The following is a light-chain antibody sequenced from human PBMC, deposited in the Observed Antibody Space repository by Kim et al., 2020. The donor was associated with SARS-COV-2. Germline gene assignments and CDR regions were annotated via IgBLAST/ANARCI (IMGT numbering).Light chain of an antibody. J-gene: IGLJ2*01. CDR2: DNN. Sequence: GQKVPISCSGRSLNMGNNYVSWYQQFPGTAPKLLIYDNNERPSGIPDRFSGSKSGTSATLGITGLQTGDEADYYCGTWDSSLTAVVFGGGTQLTVL. CDR3: GTWDSSLTAVV. V-gene: IGLV1-51*01. CDR1: SLNMGNNY.